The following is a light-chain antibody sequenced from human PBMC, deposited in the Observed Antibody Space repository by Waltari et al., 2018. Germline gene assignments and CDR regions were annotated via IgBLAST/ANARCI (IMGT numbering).Light chain of an antibody. CDR1: RSDIGRYNH. CDR3: CSNAGSYEV. J-gene: IGLJ2*01. Sequence: QSALTQPRSVSGSPGQSVTISCTGTRSDIGRYNHVCWYQQHPGKAPKLLIYDVTERPSGVPDRFSASKSGNTASLTISGLQAEDEADYYCCSNAGSYEVFGGGTKLTVL. CDR2: DVT. V-gene: IGLV2-11*01.